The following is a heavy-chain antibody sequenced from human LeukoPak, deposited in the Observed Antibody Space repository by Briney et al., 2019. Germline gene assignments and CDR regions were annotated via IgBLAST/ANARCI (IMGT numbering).Heavy chain of an antibody. CDR1: GFTFSSYA. CDR3: ARAPTRSSDTVTGYLFDS. Sequence: GGSLRLSCAASGFTFSSYAMSWVRQAPGKGLEWVSAISGSGGSTYYADSVKGRFTISRDNSKNTLYLQMNSLRAEDTAVYYCARAPTRSSDTVTGYLFDSWGQGTLVTVSS. J-gene: IGHJ4*02. D-gene: IGHD3-9*01. V-gene: IGHV3-23*01. CDR2: ISGSGGST.